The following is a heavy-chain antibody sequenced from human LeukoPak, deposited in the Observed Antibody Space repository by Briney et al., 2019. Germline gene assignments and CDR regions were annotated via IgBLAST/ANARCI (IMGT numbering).Heavy chain of an antibody. CDR3: ARNRRGIVVVPAAIGNWFDP. V-gene: IGHV1-2*02. CDR2: INPNSGGT. Sequence: GASVKVSCKASGYTFTGYYMHWVRQAPGQGLVWMGWINPNSGGTNYAQKFQGRVTMTRDTSISTAYMELSRLRSDDTAVYYCARNRRGIVVVPAAIGNWFDPWGQGTLVTVSS. D-gene: IGHD2-2*02. J-gene: IGHJ5*02. CDR1: GYTFTGYY.